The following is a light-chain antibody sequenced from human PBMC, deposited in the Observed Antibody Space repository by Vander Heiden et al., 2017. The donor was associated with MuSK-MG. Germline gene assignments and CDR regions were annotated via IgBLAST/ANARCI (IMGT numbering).Light chain of an antibody. CDR2: DAS. Sequence: AIQITQSRSSPAPSVGDRVTITCLASQVISNDLAWYQQKLGKAPTLLIYDASSLQSRVPSRFSGTGSGTDFTLSISSLQPEDFATYYCLQDDNHRLTFGHGTKVDI. CDR3: LQDDNHRLT. J-gene: IGKJ3*01. V-gene: IGKV1-6*01. CDR1: QVISND.